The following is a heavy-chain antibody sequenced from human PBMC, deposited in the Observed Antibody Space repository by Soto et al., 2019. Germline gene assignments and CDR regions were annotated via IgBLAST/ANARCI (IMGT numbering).Heavy chain of an antibody. CDR1: GGTFSSYA. CDR2: IIPIPGTA. V-gene: IGHV1-69*01. J-gene: IGHJ6*02. D-gene: IGHD2-2*01. CDR3: ARSQGSSTSLEIYYYYYYGMDV. Sequence: QVQLVQSGAAVKKPGSSVKVSCKASGGTFSSYAISWVRQAPGQGLEWMGGIIPIPGTANYAQKFQGRVTMTADESTSTAYMELSSLRSEDTAVYYCARSQGSSTSLEIYYYYYYGMDVWGQGTTVTVSS.